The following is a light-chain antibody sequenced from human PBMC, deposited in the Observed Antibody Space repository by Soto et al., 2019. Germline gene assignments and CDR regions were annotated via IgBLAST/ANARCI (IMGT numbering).Light chain of an antibody. Sequence: IVMTQSPVSLAVSLGERATINCKSSQSVLYTSNNKNYLAWYQHKPGQPPKLLISWASSLESGVPDRFSGSGSGTDFTLTISSRQAEDVAVYYCQHYYSSPFTLGPGTKVDIK. V-gene: IGKV4-1*01. J-gene: IGKJ3*01. CDR2: WAS. CDR1: QSVLYTSNNKNY. CDR3: QHYYSSPFT.